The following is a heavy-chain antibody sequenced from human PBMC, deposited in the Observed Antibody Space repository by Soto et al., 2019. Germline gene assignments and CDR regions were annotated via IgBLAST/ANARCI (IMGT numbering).Heavy chain of an antibody. CDR3: ARVVPGAEAWFGP. J-gene: IGHJ5*02. CDR2: ISLYSDGT. V-gene: IGHV1-18*01. D-gene: IGHD2-2*01. CDR1: GYTFSNYG. Sequence: ASVKVSCKNSGYTFSNYGITWVRQAPGQPLEWLGWISLYSDGTNYAQKFQGRVSMTTDTSTTTAYMELRSLRSDDTAVYYCARVVPGAEAWFGPWGQGTLVTVSS.